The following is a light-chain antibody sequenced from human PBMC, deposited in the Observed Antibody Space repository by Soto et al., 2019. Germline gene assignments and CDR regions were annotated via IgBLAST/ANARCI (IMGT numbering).Light chain of an antibody. J-gene: IGKJ5*01. CDR1: QSVSNDY. CDR3: QQYGSSPPIT. Sequence: EIVLTQSPGTLSPSPGERGTLSCSGCQSVSNDYLAWYQQKPGQAPRLLIYAASNRATGIPDRFSGSGSGTDFTLTISRLEPEDFAVYYCQQYGSSPPITVGQGTRLEIK. V-gene: IGKV3-20*01. CDR2: AAS.